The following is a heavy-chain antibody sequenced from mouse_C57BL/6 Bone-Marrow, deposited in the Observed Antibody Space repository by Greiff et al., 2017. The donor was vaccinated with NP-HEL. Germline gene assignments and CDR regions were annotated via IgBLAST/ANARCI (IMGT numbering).Heavy chain of an antibody. J-gene: IGHJ2*01. CDR2: IRNKANGYTT. CDR1: GFTFTDYY. CDR3: ASYWRDYYYFDY. V-gene: IGHV7-3*01. Sequence: EVHLVESGGGLVQPGGSLSLSCAASGFTFTDYYMSWVRQPPGKALEWLGFIRNKANGYTTEYSASVKGRFTISRDNSKSILYLQMNALRAEDSATYYCASYWRDYYYFDYWGQGTTRTVSS. D-gene: IGHD1-1*02.